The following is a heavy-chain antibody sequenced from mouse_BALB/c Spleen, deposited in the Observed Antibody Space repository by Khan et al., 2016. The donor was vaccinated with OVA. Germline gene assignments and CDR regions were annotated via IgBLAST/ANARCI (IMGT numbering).Heavy chain of an antibody. CDR3: SRWATWYFDV. J-gene: IGHJ1*01. V-gene: IGHV1-63*02. CDR1: GYTFTNYW. CDR2: IYPGGGFI. Sequence: VQLQESGAELARPGTSVKISCKASGYTFTNYWLGWVKQRPGHGLEWIGDIYPGGGFINYNEKFKGKATLTAGTSSSTAYIQLSSLTSEDSAVYFCSRWATWYFDVWGAGTTVTVSS.